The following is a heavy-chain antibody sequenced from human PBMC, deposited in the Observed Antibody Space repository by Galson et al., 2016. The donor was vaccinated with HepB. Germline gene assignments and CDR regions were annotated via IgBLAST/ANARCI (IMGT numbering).Heavy chain of an antibody. CDR3: ARDTNPGGGALAVGFDI. Sequence: SLRLSCAASGFTFNNYAMHWVRQAPGRGLEWVAVLSSAGGDEYYADSVKGRFTSSRDNSKNILFLQMNSLRPGDTAVYYCARDTNPGGGALAVGFDIWGQGTIVTVSS. V-gene: IGHV3-30*04. CDR1: GFTFNNYA. CDR2: LSSAGGDE. D-gene: IGHD3-16*01. J-gene: IGHJ3*02.